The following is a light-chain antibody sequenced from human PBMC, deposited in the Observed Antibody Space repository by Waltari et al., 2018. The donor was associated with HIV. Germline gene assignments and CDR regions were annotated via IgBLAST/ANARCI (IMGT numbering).Light chain of an antibody. CDR3: QQSNSIPLT. J-gene: IGKJ4*01. Sequence: DIQMTQSPSSLSASVGDRVTITCRASQSISNYLNWHQQKPGKAPKLLIYTTSSLQSGVPERFSGSGSGTEFTLIISSLQPEDFATYFCQQSNSIPLTFGGGTKVEIK. V-gene: IGKV1-39*01. CDR2: TTS. CDR1: QSISNY.